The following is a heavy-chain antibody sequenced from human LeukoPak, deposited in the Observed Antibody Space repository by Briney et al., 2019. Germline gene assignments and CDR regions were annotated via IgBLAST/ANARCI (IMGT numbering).Heavy chain of an antibody. V-gene: IGHV1-69*10. J-gene: IGHJ4*02. CDR3: ARFVTAAGYYFDY. CDR2: IIPILGTA. CDR1: GGTFSSYA. D-gene: IGHD6-13*01. Sequence: ASVNVSCKASGGTFSSYAISWVRQAPGQGLEWMGGIIPILGTANYAQKFQGRVTIIADKSTSTAYMELSSLRSEDTAVYYCARFVTAAGYYFDYWGQGTLVTVSS.